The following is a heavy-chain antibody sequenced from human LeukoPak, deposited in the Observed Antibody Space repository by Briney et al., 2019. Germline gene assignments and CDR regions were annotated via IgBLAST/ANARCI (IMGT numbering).Heavy chain of an antibody. J-gene: IGHJ4*02. V-gene: IGHV1-46*01. D-gene: IGHD3-22*01. CDR3: ARRRYFYDSSGYSTLFDY. Sequence: ASVKVSCKASGDTFPSYYMHWVRQAPGQGLEWMGIINPSGGSTSYAQKFQGRVTMTRDTTTSTVYMELSSLRSEDTAVYYWARRRYFYDSSGYSTLFDYWGQGTLVTVSS. CDR1: GDTFPSYY. CDR2: INPSGGST.